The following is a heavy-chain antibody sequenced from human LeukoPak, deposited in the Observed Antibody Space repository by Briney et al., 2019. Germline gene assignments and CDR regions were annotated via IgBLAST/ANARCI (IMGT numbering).Heavy chain of an antibody. CDR2: ISWNSGNI. CDR3: ARDGPYYYYMDV. CDR1: GFTFYEYV. V-gene: IGHV3-9*01. J-gene: IGHJ6*03. Sequence: PGRSLRLSCAASGFTFYEYVMHWGRQAPGKGLGWVSGISWNSGNIGYADSVKGRFTISRDNAKNSLYLQMNSLRSEDTAVYYCARDGPYYYYMDVWGKGTTVTVSS.